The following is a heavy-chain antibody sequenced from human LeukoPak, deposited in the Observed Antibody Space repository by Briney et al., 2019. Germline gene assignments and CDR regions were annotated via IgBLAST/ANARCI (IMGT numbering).Heavy chain of an antibody. D-gene: IGHD2-21*01. J-gene: IGHJ4*02. CDR1: GYIFTGFY. CDR3: AKRGGALSH. Sequence: ASVKVSCKTSGYIFTGFYIHWVRQVPGQGLEWMGWINPNSGDTKSAPKFQGRVAMTRVTSINTAYMEVSGLTPDDTAIYSCAKRGGALSHWGQGTPVTVSS. V-gene: IGHV1-2*02. CDR2: INPNSGDT.